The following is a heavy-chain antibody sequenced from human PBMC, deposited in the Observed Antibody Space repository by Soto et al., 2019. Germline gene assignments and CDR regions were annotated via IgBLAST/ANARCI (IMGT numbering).Heavy chain of an antibody. Sequence: QITLKESGPTLVKPTQTLTLTCTFSGFSLSTTGVGVGWIRQPPGKALEWLALIYWDDDKRYNPSLKTRLTITQDTSKTPVVLTMTNMDPVDTATYYCVQSRCGGDCLQSYSSHSYYGLDVWGQGTTVTVSS. J-gene: IGHJ6*02. CDR1: GFSLSTTGVG. D-gene: IGHD2-21*01. CDR2: IYWDDDK. CDR3: VQSRCGGDCLQSYSSHSYYGLDV. V-gene: IGHV2-5*02.